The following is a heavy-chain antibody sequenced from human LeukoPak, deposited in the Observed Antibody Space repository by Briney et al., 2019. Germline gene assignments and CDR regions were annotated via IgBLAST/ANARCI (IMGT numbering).Heavy chain of an antibody. V-gene: IGHV1-2*02. Sequence: ASVKVSCKASKYTFTGYYMHWVRQAPGQGLEWMGWINPNSGGTNYAQKFQGRVTMTRNISISTAYMELSSLRSEDTAVYYCARGRAPQGFGELLLRELGYYYYYMDVWGKGTTVTISS. CDR1: KYTFTGYY. D-gene: IGHD3-10*01. CDR2: INPNSGGT. J-gene: IGHJ6*03. CDR3: ARGRAPQGFGELLLRELGYYYYYMDV.